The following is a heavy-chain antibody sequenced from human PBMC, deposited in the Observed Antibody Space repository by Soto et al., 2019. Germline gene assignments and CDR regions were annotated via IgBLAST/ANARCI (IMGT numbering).Heavy chain of an antibody. CDR1: GGSFSGYS. Sequence: VQLQQWGAGLLKPSETLSLTCAVYGGSFSGYSWTWIRQSPRKGLEWIGQINHSGSTNYNPSLKSRVTISLVTSKNQFSLELGSVTAADTAVYYCARGLFSEDYYSGGWYYFDSWGPGTLVTVSS. D-gene: IGHD3-10*01. V-gene: IGHV4-34*01. CDR2: INHSGST. J-gene: IGHJ4*02. CDR3: ARGLFSEDYYSGGWYYFDS.